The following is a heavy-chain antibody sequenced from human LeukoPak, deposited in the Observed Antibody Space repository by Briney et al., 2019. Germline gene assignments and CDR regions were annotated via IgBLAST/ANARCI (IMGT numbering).Heavy chain of an antibody. CDR2: ISGSGGSA. CDR3: AKASGSVGTNKAFDY. CDR1: GFTFSSYA. V-gene: IGHV3-23*01. Sequence: PGGSLRLSCAASGFTFSSYAMTWVRQAPGKGLEWVSSISGSGGSAYNADSVRGRFTISRDNSKNTLYLEVNSLRAEDPAVHYCAKASGSVGTNKAFDYWGQGTLVTVSS. D-gene: IGHD1-26*01. J-gene: IGHJ4*02.